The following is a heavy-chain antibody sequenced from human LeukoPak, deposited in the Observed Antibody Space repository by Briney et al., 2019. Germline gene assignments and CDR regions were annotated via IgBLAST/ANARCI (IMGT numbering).Heavy chain of an antibody. CDR2: ISSSSSSYI. D-gene: IGHD5-18*01. J-gene: IGHJ4*02. CDR1: GFTFSSYS. CDR3: ARGNSYGPNSYFDY. V-gene: IGHV3-21*01. Sequence: GGSLRLSCAASGFTFSSYSMNWVRQAPGKGLEWVSSISSSSSSYIYYADSVKGRFTISRDNAKNSLYLQMNSLRAEDTAVYYCARGNSYGPNSYFDYWGQGTLVTVSS.